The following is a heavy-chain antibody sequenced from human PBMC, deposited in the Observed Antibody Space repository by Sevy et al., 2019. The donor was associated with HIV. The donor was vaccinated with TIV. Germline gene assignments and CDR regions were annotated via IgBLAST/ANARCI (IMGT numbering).Heavy chain of an antibody. V-gene: IGHV1-3*01. D-gene: IGHD3-22*01. CDR1: GYSFTNYA. CDR2: INAGNGNT. Sequence: ASVKVSCKACGYSFTNYAMHWVRQAPGQRLEWMGWINAGNGNTRYSQKFQGRVTITSDTSANTAYMELSSLGSEDTAVYYCARGGYDSSGYSLFDYWGQGSLVTVSS. J-gene: IGHJ4*02. CDR3: ARGGYDSSGYSLFDY.